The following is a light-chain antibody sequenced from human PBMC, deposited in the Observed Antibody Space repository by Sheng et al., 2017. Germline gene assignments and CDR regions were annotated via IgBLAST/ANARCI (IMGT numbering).Light chain of an antibody. V-gene: IGLV2-23*02. CDR2: EVI. CDR3: SSYAGSATVV. J-gene: IGLJ2*01. CDR1: NSDVANYDL. Sequence: LTQPPSVSGSPGQSITISCTGTNSDVANYDLVSWYQHHPGRAPKLLVFEVIKRPSGVSNRFSGSKSGNTASLTISGLQAEDEGNYYCSSYAGSATVVFGGGTKLTVL.